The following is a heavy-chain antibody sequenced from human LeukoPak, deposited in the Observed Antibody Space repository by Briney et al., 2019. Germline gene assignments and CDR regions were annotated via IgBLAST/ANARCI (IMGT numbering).Heavy chain of an antibody. V-gene: IGHV3-23*01. D-gene: IGHD4-17*01. CDR2: IDGSGAGT. CDR1: GFTFTTYD. Sequence: GGSLRLSCAASGFTFTTYDMSWVRQAPGRGLGWVSSIDGSGAGTYYADSVKGRFTISRDNSKNTLYLQMNSLTAEDTAIYYCVSGGDYHVRLCTYWGQGTLVTVSS. CDR3: VSGGDYHVRLCTY. J-gene: IGHJ4*01.